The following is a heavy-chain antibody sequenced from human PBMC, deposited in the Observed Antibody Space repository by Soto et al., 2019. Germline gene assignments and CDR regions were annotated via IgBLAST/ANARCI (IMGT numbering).Heavy chain of an antibody. J-gene: IGHJ5*02. Sequence: GGSLRLSCAASGFTFSRYWMTWVRQAPGKGLEWVANMKQDGTQKYYVDSVRGRFTISRDNAKNSLYLEMNSLRAEDTAVYYCVSPPDSGGNTYLTSWGQGTLVTVSS. CDR3: VSPPDSGGNTYLTS. V-gene: IGHV3-7*05. D-gene: IGHD4-17*01. CDR1: GFTFSRYW. CDR2: MKQDGTQK.